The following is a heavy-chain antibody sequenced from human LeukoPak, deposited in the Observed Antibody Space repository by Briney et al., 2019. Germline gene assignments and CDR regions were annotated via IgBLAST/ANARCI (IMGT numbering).Heavy chain of an antibody. D-gene: IGHD3-9*01. V-gene: IGHV3-21*04. CDR3: ARDGGLRYFDWFNHMDV. Sequence: GGSLRLSCAASGFTFSSYSMNWVRQAPGKGLEWVSSISSSSSYIYYADSVKGRFTISRDNAKNSLYLQMNSLRAEDTAVYYCARDGGLRYFDWFNHMDVWGKGTTVTVSS. CDR1: GFTFSSYS. J-gene: IGHJ6*03. CDR2: ISSSSSYI.